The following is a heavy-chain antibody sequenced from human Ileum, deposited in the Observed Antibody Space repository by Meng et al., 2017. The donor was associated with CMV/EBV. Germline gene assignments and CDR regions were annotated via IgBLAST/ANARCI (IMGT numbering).Heavy chain of an antibody. CDR2: IGRDGSET. CDR3: ARDSGDFTNDY. D-gene: IGHD3-10*01. V-gene: IGHV3-7*01. J-gene: IGHJ4*02. Sequence: GESLKISCETSGFTLSNYWMTWVRQAPGKGLEWLAKIGRDGSETDYVDSLEGRFTISRDNAKNSMYLQMNSLRIEDTAVYYCARDSGDFTNDYWGQGTLVTVSS. CDR1: GFTLSNYW.